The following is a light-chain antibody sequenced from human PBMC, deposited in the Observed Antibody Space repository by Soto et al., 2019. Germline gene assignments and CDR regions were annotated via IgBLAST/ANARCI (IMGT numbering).Light chain of an antibody. J-gene: IGKJ5*01. V-gene: IGKV1D-13*01. CDR1: QDISSA. CDR3: QQFLNWPIT. Sequence: AVQLTQSPSSLSASVGDRVTITCRASQDISSALAWYQQKPGKAPKLLIYLATSLESGVPSRFGGSGSGTDFTLTITSLQTEDFAIYYCQQFLNWPITFGQGTRLEI. CDR2: LAT.